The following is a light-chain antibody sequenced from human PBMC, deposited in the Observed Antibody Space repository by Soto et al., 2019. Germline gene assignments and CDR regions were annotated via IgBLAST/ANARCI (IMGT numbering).Light chain of an antibody. Sequence: EIVLTQSPATLSLSPGERATLSCRASQSVSSYLAWYQQKPGQAPRLLIYDASNRATGIPARFSGSGSGTDFTLTISGLEPEDFAVYYCQQRSNLPLTFGGGTKVEIK. J-gene: IGKJ4*01. V-gene: IGKV3-11*01. CDR3: QQRSNLPLT. CDR1: QSVSSY. CDR2: DAS.